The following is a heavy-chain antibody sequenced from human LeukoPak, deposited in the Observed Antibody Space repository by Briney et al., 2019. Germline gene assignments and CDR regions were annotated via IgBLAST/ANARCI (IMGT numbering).Heavy chain of an antibody. Sequence: GGSLRLSCTASGFAFDEHGMSWVRQVPGKGLEWVANIKQDGSEKYYVDSVKGRFTISRDNAKNSLYLQMNSLRAEDTAVYYCARAWGITGTTHDYWGQGTLVTVSS. D-gene: IGHD1-7*01. CDR1: GFAFDEHG. CDR2: IKQDGSEK. J-gene: IGHJ4*02. V-gene: IGHV3-7*01. CDR3: ARAWGITGTTHDY.